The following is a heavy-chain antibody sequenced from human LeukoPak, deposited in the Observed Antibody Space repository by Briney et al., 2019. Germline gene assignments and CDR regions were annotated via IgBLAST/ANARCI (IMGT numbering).Heavy chain of an antibody. CDR3: ARGGRVFGVVTLFDV. V-gene: IGHV4-34*01. Sequence: SETLSLTCTVYGGSFSGYYWSWLRQPPGKGLEWLGEINHSGSTNYNPSLKSRVTISVDTSKKQFSLKLSSVTAADTAVYYCARGGRVFGVVTLFDVWGKGTTVTVSS. J-gene: IGHJ6*04. D-gene: IGHD3-3*01. CDR2: INHSGST. CDR1: GGSFSGYY.